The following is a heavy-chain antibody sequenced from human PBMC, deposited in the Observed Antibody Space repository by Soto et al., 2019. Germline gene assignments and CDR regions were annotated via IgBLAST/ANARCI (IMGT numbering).Heavy chain of an antibody. CDR2: IYYSGRT. CDR1: VDSFRKYY. J-gene: IGHJ4*02. CDR3: AFSKGTAYVNC. Sequence: QVQLRESGPVLVKPSETLSLTCTVSVDSFRKYYGSGIRQPPGKGREWIGYIYYSGRTTYNPSLRRRGTISGDTSKTQFSLRLASVTAADTAVYYCAFSKGTAYVNCWGQGTRVTVSS. V-gene: IGHV4-59*01.